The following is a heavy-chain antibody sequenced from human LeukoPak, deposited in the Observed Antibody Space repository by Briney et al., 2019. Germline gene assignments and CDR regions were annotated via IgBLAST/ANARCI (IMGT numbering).Heavy chain of an antibody. J-gene: IGHJ5*02. CDR1: GGSISSTSYY. CDR2: IYYSGST. D-gene: IGHD3-16*01. CDR3: ARDYELRTNWFDP. V-gene: IGHV4-39*07. Sequence: PSETLSLTCTVSGGSISSTSYYWGWIRQPPGKGLEWIGSIYYSGSTYYNPSLKSRVTISVDTSKNQFSLKLSSVTAADTAVYYCARDYELRTNWFDPWGQGTLVTVPS.